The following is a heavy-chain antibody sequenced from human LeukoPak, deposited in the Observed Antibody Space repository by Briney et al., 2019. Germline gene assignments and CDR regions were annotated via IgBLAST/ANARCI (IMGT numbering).Heavy chain of an antibody. Sequence: SETLSLTCTVSGGSISSSSYYWGWIRQPPGKGLEWIGSIYYSGSTYYKPSLKSRVTISVDTSKNQFSLKLSSVTAADTAVYYCARARRIYYYGSGSQPNNWFDPWGQGTLVTVSS. D-gene: IGHD3-10*01. CDR2: IYYSGST. J-gene: IGHJ5*02. V-gene: IGHV4-39*07. CDR3: ARARRIYYYGSGSQPNNWFDP. CDR1: GGSISSSSYY.